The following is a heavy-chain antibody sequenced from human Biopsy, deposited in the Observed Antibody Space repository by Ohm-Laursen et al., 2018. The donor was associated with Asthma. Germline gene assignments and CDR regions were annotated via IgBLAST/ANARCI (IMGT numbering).Heavy chain of an antibody. CDR3: ARAASTTVFWSGYSHNWFDP. CDR2: INHSGST. J-gene: IGHJ5*02. CDR1: GGSISSSSYY. D-gene: IGHD3-3*01. V-gene: IGHV4-39*07. Sequence: SQTLSLTCTVSGGSISSSSYYWSWIRQPPGKGLEWIAEINHSGSTNYNPSLKSRVTMSVDTSKNQLFLNLSSVTAADTAVYYCARAASTTVFWSGYSHNWFDPWGQGTLVTVSS.